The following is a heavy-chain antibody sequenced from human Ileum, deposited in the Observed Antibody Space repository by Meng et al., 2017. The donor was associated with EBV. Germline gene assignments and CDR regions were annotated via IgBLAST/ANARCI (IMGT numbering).Heavy chain of an antibody. Sequence: QVRLLRLGAEVTTPGASVKVSCKASGFTFTNYGFTWVRQAPGQGLEWMGWISANNGDRHYAQKFQDRVTLTTDGYTPTVYMELRSLRSDDTAVYFCARKPTSAALDYWGQGTLVTVSS. V-gene: IGHV1-18*01. D-gene: IGHD6-13*01. CDR3: ARKPTSAALDY. CDR2: ISANNGDR. CDR1: GFTFTNYG. J-gene: IGHJ4*02.